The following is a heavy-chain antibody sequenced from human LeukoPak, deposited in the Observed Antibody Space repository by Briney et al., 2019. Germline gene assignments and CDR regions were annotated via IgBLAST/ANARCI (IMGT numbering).Heavy chain of an antibody. CDR1: GFTFSSYG. V-gene: IGHV3-30*18. J-gene: IGHJ4*02. Sequence: PGGSLRLSCAASGFTFSSYGMHWVRQAPGKGLEWVAVMSYDGSNKYYADSVKGRFTISRDNSKNTLYLQMNSLRAEDTAVYYCAKDGGYCSGGSCYHQELDYWGQGTLVTVSS. CDR3: AKDGGYCSGGSCYHQELDY. CDR2: MSYDGSNK. D-gene: IGHD2-15*01.